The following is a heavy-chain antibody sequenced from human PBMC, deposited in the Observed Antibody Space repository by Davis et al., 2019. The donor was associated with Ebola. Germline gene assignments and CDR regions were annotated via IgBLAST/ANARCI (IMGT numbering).Heavy chain of an antibody. V-gene: IGHV4-34*01. J-gene: IGHJ1*01. CDR3: ASPGDYVRYFQH. Sequence: SETLSLTCTVSGGSISSYYWRWIRQPPGKGLEWIGEITHSGSTKYNPSLKSRVTISVDTSKKQFSLRLRSVTAADTAVYYCASPGDYVRYFQHWGQGTLVTVSS. CDR2: ITHSGST. CDR1: GGSISSYY. D-gene: IGHD4-17*01.